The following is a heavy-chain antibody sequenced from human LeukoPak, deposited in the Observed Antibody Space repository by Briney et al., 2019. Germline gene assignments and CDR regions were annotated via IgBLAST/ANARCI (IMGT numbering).Heavy chain of an antibody. CDR3: ATPSPGLRFLEWSTVYYMDV. D-gene: IGHD3-3*01. Sequence: SVKVFCKASGGTFSSYAISWVRQAPGQGLEWMGGIIPIFGTANYAQKFQGRVMITTDESTSTAYMEVSSLRSEDTAVYYCATPSPGLRFLEWSTVYYMDVWGKGTTVTVSS. CDR1: GGTFSSYA. CDR2: IIPIFGTA. J-gene: IGHJ6*03. V-gene: IGHV1-69*05.